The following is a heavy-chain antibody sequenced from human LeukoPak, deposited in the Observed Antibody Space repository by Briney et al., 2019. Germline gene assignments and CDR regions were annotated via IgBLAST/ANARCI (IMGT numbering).Heavy chain of an antibody. J-gene: IGHJ4*02. CDR2: ISAYNGNT. D-gene: IGHD5-18*01. V-gene: IGHV1-18*01. CDR3: ARDQRSGYSYGYPFDY. CDR1: GYTFTSYG. Sequence: ASVTVSCKASGYTFTSYGISWVRQAPGQGLEWMGWISAYNGNTNYAQKLQGRVTMTTDTSTSTAYMELRSLRSDDTAVYYCARDQRSGYSYGYPFDYWGQGTLVTVSS.